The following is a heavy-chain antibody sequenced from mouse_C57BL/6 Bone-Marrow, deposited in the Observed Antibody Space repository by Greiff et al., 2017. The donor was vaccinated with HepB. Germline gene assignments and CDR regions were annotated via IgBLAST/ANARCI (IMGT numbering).Heavy chain of an antibody. CDR2: IDPSDSYT. J-gene: IGHJ1*03. CDR1: GYTFTSYW. CDR3: ARQYYYGSSYWYFDV. Sequence: QVQLQQPGAELVKPGASVKLSCKASGYTFTSYWMQWVKQRPGQGLEWIGEIDPSDSYTNYNQKFKGKATLTVDTSSSTAYMQLSSLTSEDSAVYYCARQYYYGSSYWYFDVWGTGTTVTVSS. D-gene: IGHD1-1*01. V-gene: IGHV1-50*01.